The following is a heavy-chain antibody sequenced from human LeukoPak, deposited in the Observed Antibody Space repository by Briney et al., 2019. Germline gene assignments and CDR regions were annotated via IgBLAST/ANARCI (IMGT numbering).Heavy chain of an antibody. CDR1: GFTFSSYG. CDR3: ANAQQPYGSGSARN. CDR2: IWYDGSNK. Sequence: GGSLRLSCAASGFTFSSYGMHWVRQAPGEGLEWVAVIWYDGSNKYYADSVKGRFTISRDNSKNTLYLQMNSLRAEDTAVYYCANAQQPYGSGSARNWGQGTLVTVSS. J-gene: IGHJ4*02. D-gene: IGHD3-10*01. V-gene: IGHV3-33*06.